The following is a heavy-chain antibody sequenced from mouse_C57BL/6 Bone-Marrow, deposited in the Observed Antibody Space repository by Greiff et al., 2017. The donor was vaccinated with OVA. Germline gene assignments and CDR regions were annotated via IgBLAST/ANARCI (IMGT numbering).Heavy chain of an antibody. CDR3: ARGGLITTVVGSFDV. CDR2: INYDGSST. V-gene: IGHV5-16*01. CDR1: GFTFSDYY. Sequence: EVQRVESEGGLVQPGSSMKLSCTASGFTFSDYYMAWVRQVPEKGLEWVANINYDGSSTYYLDSLKSRFIISRDNAKNILYLQMSSLKSEDTATYYCARGGLITTVVGSFDVWGTGTTVTVSS. D-gene: IGHD1-1*01. J-gene: IGHJ1*03.